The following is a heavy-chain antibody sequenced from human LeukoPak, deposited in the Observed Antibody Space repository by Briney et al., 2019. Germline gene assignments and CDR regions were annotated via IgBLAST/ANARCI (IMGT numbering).Heavy chain of an antibody. CDR3: ARKGSPNYALDYYYYGMDV. V-gene: IGHV1-69*13. J-gene: IGHJ6*02. D-gene: IGHD1-7*01. CDR2: IIPIFGTA. CDR1: GGTFSSYA. Sequence: SVKVSCKASGGTFSSYAISWVRQAPGQGLEWMGGIIPIFGTANYAQKFQGRVTITADESTSTAYMELSSLRSEDTAVYYCARKGSPNYALDYYYYGMDVWGQGTRSPSP.